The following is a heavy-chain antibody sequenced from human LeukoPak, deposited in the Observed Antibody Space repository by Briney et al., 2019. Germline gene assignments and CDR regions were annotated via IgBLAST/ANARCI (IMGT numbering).Heavy chain of an antibody. V-gene: IGHV3-23*01. Sequence: GGSLRLSCAASGFTFSIYAMSWVRQAPGKGLEWVSSITSSGAGTYCADSVKGRFTISRDNSENTLYLQMNSLRAEDTAVYYCAKDRPNYYDTSGHYYRRNGDCWGQGTLVTVS. CDR3: AKDRPNYYDTSGHYYRRNGDC. CDR2: ITSSGAGT. J-gene: IGHJ4*02. D-gene: IGHD3-22*01. CDR1: GFTFSIYA.